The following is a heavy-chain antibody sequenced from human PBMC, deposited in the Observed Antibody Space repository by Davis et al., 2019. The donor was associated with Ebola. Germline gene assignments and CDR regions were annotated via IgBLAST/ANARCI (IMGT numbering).Heavy chain of an antibody. D-gene: IGHD6-19*01. CDR1: AGTFSSYA. CDR3: ARDLGIAVAGTGDY. J-gene: IGHJ4*02. Sequence: AASALVPSKASAGTFSSYAISWVRHAPGQGLEWMGRIIPILGIANYAQKFQGRVTITADKSTSTAYMELSSLRSEDKAVYYCARDLGIAVAGTGDYWGQGTLVTVSS. V-gene: IGHV1-69*04. CDR2: IIPILGIA.